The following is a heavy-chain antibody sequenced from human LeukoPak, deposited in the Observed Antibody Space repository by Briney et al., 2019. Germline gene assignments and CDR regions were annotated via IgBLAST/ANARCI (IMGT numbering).Heavy chain of an antibody. D-gene: IGHD3-3*01. Sequence: PGRSLRLSCAASGFTFDDYAMHWVRQAPGKGLEWVSGISWNSGSIGYADSVKGRFTISRDNAKNSLYLQMNSLRAEDTALYYCARTIFGVTHGFDIWGQGTMVTVSS. CDR2: ISWNSGSI. V-gene: IGHV3-9*01. CDR3: ARTIFGVTHGFDI. CDR1: GFTFDDYA. J-gene: IGHJ3*02.